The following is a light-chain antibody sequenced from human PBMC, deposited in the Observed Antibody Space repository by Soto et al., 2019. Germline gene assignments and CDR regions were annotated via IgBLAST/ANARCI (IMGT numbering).Light chain of an antibody. V-gene: IGKV3D-7*01. Sequence: EIVLTQSPGTLSLSPGERATLSCRASQSVSSSYLAWYQQKPGQAPRLLIYGASTRATGIPARFSGSGSGTDFTLTISCLQSEDFATYYCQQYYSFPITFGQGTRLENK. J-gene: IGKJ5*01. CDR1: QSVSSSY. CDR2: GAS. CDR3: QQYYSFPIT.